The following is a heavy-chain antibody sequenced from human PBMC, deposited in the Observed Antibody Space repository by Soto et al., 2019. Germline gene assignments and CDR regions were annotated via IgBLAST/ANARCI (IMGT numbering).Heavy chain of an antibody. J-gene: IGHJ4*02. CDR2: IYYSGST. V-gene: IGHV4-31*03. Sequence: QVQLQESGPGLVKPSQTLSLTCTVSGGSISSGGYYWSWIRQHPGKGLEWIGYIYYSGSTYYNPSLKSRVTISVDTSKNQFSLKLSSVTAADTAVYYCARGRGYCISTSCFDYGDYYFDYWGQGTLVTVSS. CDR3: ARGRGYCISTSCFDYGDYYFDY. CDR1: GGSISSGGYY. D-gene: IGHD2-2*01.